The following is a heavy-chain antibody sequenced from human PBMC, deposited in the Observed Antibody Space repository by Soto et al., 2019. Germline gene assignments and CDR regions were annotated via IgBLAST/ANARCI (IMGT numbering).Heavy chain of an antibody. CDR3: ARDGYNSPDNEHDAFDI. D-gene: IGHD5-12*01. Sequence: GGSLRLSCAASGFTFSSYAMHWVRQAPGKGLEWVAVISYDGSNKYYADSVKGRFTISRDNSKNTLYLQMNSLRAEDTAVYYCARDGYNSPDNEHDAFDIWGQGTMVTVSS. CDR1: GFTFSSYA. V-gene: IGHV3-30-3*01. CDR2: ISYDGSNK. J-gene: IGHJ3*02.